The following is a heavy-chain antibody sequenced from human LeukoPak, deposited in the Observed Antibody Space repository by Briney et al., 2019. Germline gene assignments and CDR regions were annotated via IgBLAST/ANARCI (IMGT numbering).Heavy chain of an antibody. D-gene: IGHD2-2*01. CDR2: IDPNSGGA. CDR1: GYSFTNYH. CDR3: ARDGRGIVVVSDY. J-gene: IGHJ4*02. Sequence: ASVKVSCKASGYSFTNYHIHWVRQAPGQGLEWMGWIDPNSGGANYAQKFQSRVTMTRDTSITTAYMELSRLTLDDTAVYYCARDGRGIVVVSDYWGQGTLVTVSS. V-gene: IGHV1-2*02.